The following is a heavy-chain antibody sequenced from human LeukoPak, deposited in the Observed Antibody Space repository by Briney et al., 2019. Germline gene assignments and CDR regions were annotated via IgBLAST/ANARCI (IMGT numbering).Heavy chain of an antibody. D-gene: IGHD4-17*01. CDR1: GFTFSSSW. CDR2: IKSDGSST. CDR3: ARATYGYGDYYFDY. V-gene: IGHV3-74*01. Sequence: AGSLRLSCAASGFTFSSSWMHWLRQAPGKGLVWVSRIKSDGSSTTYADSVKGRFTISRDNAKNTLYLQVNSLRAEDTAVYYCARATYGYGDYYFDYWGQGTLLTVSS. J-gene: IGHJ4*02.